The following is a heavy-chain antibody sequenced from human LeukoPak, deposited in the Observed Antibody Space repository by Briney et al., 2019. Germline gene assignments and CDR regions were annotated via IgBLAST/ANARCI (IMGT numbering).Heavy chain of an antibody. D-gene: IGHD5-18*01. V-gene: IGHV1-2*02. Sequence: GASVKVSCKASGYTFTGYYMHWVRQAPGQGLEWMGWINPNSGGTNYAQKFQGRVTMTRDTSISTAYMELSRLRSDDTAVYYCARDPSLIQLWFPFDYWGQGTLVTVSS. CDR1: GYTFTGYY. CDR2: INPNSGGT. J-gene: IGHJ4*02. CDR3: ARDPSLIQLWFPFDY.